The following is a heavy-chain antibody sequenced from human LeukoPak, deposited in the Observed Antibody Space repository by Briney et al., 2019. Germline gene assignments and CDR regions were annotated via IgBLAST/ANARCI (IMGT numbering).Heavy chain of an antibody. D-gene: IGHD5-18*01. CDR1: GGSISSYY. CDR3: ARNPSYSYGPNHDAFDI. V-gene: IGHV4-59*08. J-gene: IGHJ3*02. CDR2: IYSSGST. Sequence: SETLSLTCTVTGGSISSYYWSWIRQPPGKGLEWIGYIYSSGSTDYSPSLKSRVTISVDTSKNQFSLRLSSVTAADTAVYCCARNPSYSYGPNHDAFDIWGQGTMVTVSS.